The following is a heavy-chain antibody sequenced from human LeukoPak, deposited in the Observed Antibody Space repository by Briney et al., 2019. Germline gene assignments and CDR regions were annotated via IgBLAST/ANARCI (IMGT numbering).Heavy chain of an antibody. CDR3: ATLRGYDSSGYYPGDFQH. D-gene: IGHD3-22*01. V-gene: IGHV1-24*01. Sequence: ASVKVSCKVSGYTLTELSMHWVRQAPGKGLEWMGGFDPEDGETIYAQKFQGRVTMTEDTPTDTAYMELSSLRSEDTAVYYCATLRGYDSSGYYPGDFQHWGQGTLVTVSS. J-gene: IGHJ1*01. CDR2: FDPEDGET. CDR1: GYTLTELS.